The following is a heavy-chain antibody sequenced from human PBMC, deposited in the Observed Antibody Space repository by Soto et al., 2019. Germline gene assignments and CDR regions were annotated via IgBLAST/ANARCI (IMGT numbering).Heavy chain of an antibody. Sequence: KASETLSLTCAVYGGSFSGYYWSWIRQPPGKGLEWIGEINHSGSTNYNPSLKSRVTISVDTSKNQFSLKLSSVTAADTAVYYCARGSNEGYSSGGGWFDPWGQGTLVTVSS. CDR1: GGSFSGYY. CDR2: INHSGST. J-gene: IGHJ5*02. CDR3: ARGSNEGYSSGGGWFDP. D-gene: IGHD6-19*01. V-gene: IGHV4-34*01.